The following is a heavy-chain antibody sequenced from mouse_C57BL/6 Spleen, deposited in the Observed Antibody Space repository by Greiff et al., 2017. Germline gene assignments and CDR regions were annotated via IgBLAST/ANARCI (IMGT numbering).Heavy chain of an antibody. D-gene: IGHD1-1*01. CDR3: ARGGITTVVPYYFDY. CDR2: INPSHGGT. J-gene: IGHJ2*01. CDR1: GYTFTSYW. Sequence: QVQLQQPGTELVKPGASVKLSCKASGYTFTSYWMHWVTQRPGQGLEWIGNINPSHGGTNYNEKFKSKATLTVDKSSSPASMQLSSLTSEDSAVYYWARGGITTVVPYYFDYWGQGTTLTVSS. V-gene: IGHV1-53*01.